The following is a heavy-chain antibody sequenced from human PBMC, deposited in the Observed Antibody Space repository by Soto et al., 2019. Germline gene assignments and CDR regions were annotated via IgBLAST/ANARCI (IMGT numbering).Heavy chain of an antibody. CDR2: ISSSGSTI. CDR1: GFTFSDYY. D-gene: IGHD6-6*01. J-gene: IGHJ6*02. V-gene: IGHV3-11*01. CDR3: ASRRGSSSSGAYYYYGMDV. Sequence: GGSLRLSCAASGFTFSDYYMSWIRQAPGKGLEWVSYISSSGSTIYYADSVKGRFTISRDNAKNSLYLQMNSLRAEDTAVYYCASRRGSSSSGAYYYYGMDVWGQGTTVTVSS.